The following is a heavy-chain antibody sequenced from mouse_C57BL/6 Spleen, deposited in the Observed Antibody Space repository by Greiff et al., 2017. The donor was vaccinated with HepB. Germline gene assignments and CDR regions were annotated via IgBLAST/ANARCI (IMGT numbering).Heavy chain of an antibody. CDR3: ARRDYDDAWFAY. Sequence: QVHVKQSGPELVKPGASVKISCKASGYAFSSSWMNWVKQRPGKGLEWIGRIYPGDGDTNYNGKFKGKATLTADKSSSTAYMQLSSLTSEDSAVYFCARRDYDDAWFAYWGQGTLVTVSA. J-gene: IGHJ3*01. D-gene: IGHD2-3*01. V-gene: IGHV1-82*01. CDR2: IYPGDGDT. CDR1: GYAFSSSW.